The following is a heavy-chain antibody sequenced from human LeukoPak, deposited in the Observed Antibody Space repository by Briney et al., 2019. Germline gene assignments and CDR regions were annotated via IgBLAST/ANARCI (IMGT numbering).Heavy chain of an antibody. V-gene: IGHV3-23*01. CDR3: AKGVDGYNLY. CDR2: ISGSGGST. J-gene: IGHJ4*02. D-gene: IGHD5-24*01. Sequence: GSLRLSCAASGFPLSSYAMSWVRPAPGKGLEWVSAISGSGGSTYYADSVKGRFTISRDNSKNTLYLQMNSLRAEDTAVYYCAKGVDGYNLYWGQGTLVTVSS. CDR1: GFPLSSYA.